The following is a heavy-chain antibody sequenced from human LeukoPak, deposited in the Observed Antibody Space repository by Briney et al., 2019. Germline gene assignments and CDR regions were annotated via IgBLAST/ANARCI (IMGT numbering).Heavy chain of an antibody. CDR2: ISGSGGST. D-gene: IGHD3-22*01. J-gene: IGHJ4*02. V-gene: IGHV3-23*01. CDR3: AKDANYYDSSGSFY. CDR1: GFTFSSYW. Sequence: GGSLRLSCAASGFTFSSYWMSWVRQAPGKGLEWVSAISGSGGSTYYADSVKGRFTISRDNSKNTLYLQMNSLRAEDTAVYYCAKDANYYDSSGSFYWGQGTLVTVSS.